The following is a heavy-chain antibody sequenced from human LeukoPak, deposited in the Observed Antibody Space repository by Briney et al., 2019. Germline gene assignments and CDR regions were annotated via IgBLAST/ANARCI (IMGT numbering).Heavy chain of an antibody. V-gene: IGHV4-4*07. CDR1: GGSISSYY. CDR2: IYTSGST. D-gene: IGHD3-9*01. CDR3: ARDDDDILTGFLYGMDV. Sequence: PSETLSLTCTVSGGSISSYYWSWIRQPAGKGLEWIGRIYTSGSTNYNPSLKSRVTMSVDTSKNQFSLKLSSVTAADTAVYYCARDDDDILTGFLYGMDVWGQGTTVTVSS. J-gene: IGHJ6*02.